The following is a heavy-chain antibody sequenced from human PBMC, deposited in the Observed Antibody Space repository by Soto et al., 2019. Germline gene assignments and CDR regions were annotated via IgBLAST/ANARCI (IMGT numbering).Heavy chain of an antibody. D-gene: IGHD6-6*01. Sequence: QVQLVQSGAEVKKPGSSVKVSCKTSGVTFSNYGFSWVRQARGQGLEWMGGIIATFGTADYPQNFQDRVKVTANISTSTIYMELSRVRSEVTAVYSCVRAGAVEALSRKYYFHYWGQGTQVTVSS. J-gene: IGHJ4*02. CDR1: GVTFSNYG. CDR3: VRAGAVEALSRKYYFHY. CDR2: IIATFGTA. V-gene: IGHV1-69*06.